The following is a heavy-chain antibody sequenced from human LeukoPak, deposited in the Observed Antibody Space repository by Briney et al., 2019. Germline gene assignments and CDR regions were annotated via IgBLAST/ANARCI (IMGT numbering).Heavy chain of an antibody. Sequence: PGGSLRLSCAASGFSFSTRAVSWVRQAPGKGLEWVGFIRSKAYGGTTEYAASVKGRFTISRDDSKSIAYLQMNSLKTEDTAVYYCTRDTKYYYGSGSYWWEQVSYFDYWGQGTLVTISS. CDR1: GFSFSTRA. V-gene: IGHV3-49*04. D-gene: IGHD3-10*01. CDR2: IRSKAYGGTT. CDR3: TRDTKYYYGSGSYWWEQVSYFDY. J-gene: IGHJ4*02.